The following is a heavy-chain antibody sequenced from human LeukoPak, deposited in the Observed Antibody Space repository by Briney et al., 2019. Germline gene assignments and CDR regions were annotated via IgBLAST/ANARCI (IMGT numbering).Heavy chain of an antibody. V-gene: IGHV4-59*08. J-gene: IGHJ4*02. CDR2: IYYSGST. Sequence: SETLSLTCTVSGGSISNYYWSWIRQAPGKGLEWVGSIYYSGSTNYNPSLKSRVTISVDTSKNQFSLKLSSVTAADTTVYYCARHDAGKWLPYFDYWGRGTLVTVSS. D-gene: IGHD6-19*01. CDR3: ARHDAGKWLPYFDY. CDR1: GGSISNYY.